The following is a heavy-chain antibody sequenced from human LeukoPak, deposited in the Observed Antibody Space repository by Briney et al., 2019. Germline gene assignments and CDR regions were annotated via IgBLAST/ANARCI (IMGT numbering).Heavy chain of an antibody. CDR3: ARGFRGDNFDY. J-gene: IGHJ4*02. V-gene: IGHV4-39*07. D-gene: IGHD7-27*01. CDR2: IDYNEIT. Sequence: SETLSLTCTVSGGSISSSNYYWGWIRQPPGKGLEWIGNIDYNEITYYNPSLKSRVTISVDTSKTQLSLKLNSVTAADTAVYFCARGFRGDNFDYWGQGTLVTVSS. CDR1: GGSISSSNYY.